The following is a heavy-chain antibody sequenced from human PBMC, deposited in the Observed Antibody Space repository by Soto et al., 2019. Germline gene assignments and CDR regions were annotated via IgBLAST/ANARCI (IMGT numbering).Heavy chain of an antibody. CDR3: ASGYDDDY. D-gene: IGHD5-12*01. Sequence: QVQLMQSGTEVKKPGASVKVSYKASGYTFTSYGVSWVRQAPGQGLEWMGWISTYNGNTNYAQKVQGRVTLTTDTSTSTAYMELRSLTSDDTAVYYCASGYDDDYWGQGTLVTVSS. J-gene: IGHJ4*02. V-gene: IGHV1-18*01. CDR1: GYTFTSYG. CDR2: ISTYNGNT.